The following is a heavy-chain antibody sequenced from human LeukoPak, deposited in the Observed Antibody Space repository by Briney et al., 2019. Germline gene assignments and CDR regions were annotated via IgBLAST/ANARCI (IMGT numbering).Heavy chain of an antibody. CDR2: IYYSGST. V-gene: IGHV4-59*12. J-gene: IGHJ4*02. D-gene: IGHD5-24*01. Sequence: PSETLSLTCTVSGGSISSYYWSWIRQPPGKGLEWIGYIYYSGSTYYNPSLKSRVTISVDTSKNQFSLKLSSVTAADTAVYYCAREVRRDGYNFDYWGQGTLVTVSS. CDR1: GGSISSYY. CDR3: AREVRRDGYNFDY.